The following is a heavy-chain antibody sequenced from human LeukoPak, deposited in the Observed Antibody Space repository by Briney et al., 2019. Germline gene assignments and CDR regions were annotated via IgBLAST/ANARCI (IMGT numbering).Heavy chain of an antibody. Sequence: GGSLRLSCAASGFTFSSNLMNWVRQAPGKGLEWVSGISGSGGTTYYADSVKGRFTISRDNSKDTLYLQMNSLRAEDTAVYYCAKDWTAGYWGQGTLVTVSP. CDR3: AKDWTAGY. J-gene: IGHJ4*02. CDR2: ISGSGGTT. V-gene: IGHV3-23*01. CDR1: GFTFSSNL. D-gene: IGHD3/OR15-3a*01.